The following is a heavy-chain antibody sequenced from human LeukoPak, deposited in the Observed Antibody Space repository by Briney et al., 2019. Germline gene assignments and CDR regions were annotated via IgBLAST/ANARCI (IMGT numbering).Heavy chain of an antibody. CDR3: AISPRVGYGSGAWEY. CDR1: GGSISSYY. V-gene: IGHV4-59*01. D-gene: IGHD3-10*01. Sequence: PSETLSLTCTVSGGSISSYYWSWIRQPPGKGLEWIGYIYYSGSTNYNPSLKSRVTISVDTSKNQFSLKLSSVTAADTAVYYCAISPRVGYGSGAWEYWGQGTLVTVSS. J-gene: IGHJ4*02. CDR2: IYYSGST.